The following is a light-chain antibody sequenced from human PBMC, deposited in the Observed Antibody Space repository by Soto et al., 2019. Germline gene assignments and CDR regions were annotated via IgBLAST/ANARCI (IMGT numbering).Light chain of an antibody. CDR3: QQYDSYSSGP. V-gene: IGKV1-5*01. CDR1: QTVNTW. J-gene: IGKJ1*01. CDR2: DAS. Sequence: DIQMTQSPSTLSGSVGDRVTITCRASQTVNTWLAWYQQKPGKAPKVLIFDASSLKTGVPSRFSGSGSGTEFTLTISNLQPDDFATYYCQQYDSYSSGPFGQGTKV.